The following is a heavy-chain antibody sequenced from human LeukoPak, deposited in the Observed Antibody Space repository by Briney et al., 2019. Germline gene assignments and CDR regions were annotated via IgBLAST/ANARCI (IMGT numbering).Heavy chain of an antibody. CDR1: GYTFTSYG. J-gene: IGHJ4*02. CDR3: ARDERDFDWPIIDY. CDR2: ISAYNGNT. Sequence: ASVKVSCKASGYTFTSYGISWVRQAPGQGLEWMGWISAYNGNTNYAQKLQGRVTMTTDTSTSTAYMELRSLRSDDTAVYYCARDERDFDWPIIDYWGQGTLVTVSS. V-gene: IGHV1-18*01. D-gene: IGHD3-9*01.